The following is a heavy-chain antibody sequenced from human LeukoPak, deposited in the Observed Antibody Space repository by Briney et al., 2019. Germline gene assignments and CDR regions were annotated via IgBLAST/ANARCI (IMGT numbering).Heavy chain of an antibody. CDR3: ARDLRGFGDPTMVRGVYNWFDP. D-gene: IGHD3-10*01. Sequence: PSQTLSLTCTVSGGSTISSDYYWGWIRQPPGQALEWIGNVYHSGTTYYNPSLKSRVTISVDTAKNQFSLKLSSVTAADTAVYYCARDLRGFGDPTMVRGVYNWFDPWGQGTLVTVSS. V-gene: IGHV4-39*07. J-gene: IGHJ5*02. CDR2: VYHSGTT. CDR1: GGSTISSDYY.